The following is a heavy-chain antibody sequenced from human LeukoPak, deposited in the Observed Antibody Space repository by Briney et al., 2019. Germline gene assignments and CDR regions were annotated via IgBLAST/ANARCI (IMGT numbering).Heavy chain of an antibody. CDR3: ARASGYSYGPRGNYFDY. CDR1: GFTFSSYA. D-gene: IGHD5-18*01. CDR2: ILYNGINK. J-gene: IGHJ4*02. V-gene: IGHV3-30*04. Sequence: QTGRSLRLSCAASGFTFSSYAMHWVRQAPGKGLEWVAVILYNGINKYHADSVKGRFTISRDNSKNTLYLQMNSLRAEDTAVYYCARASGYSYGPRGNYFDYWGQGTLVSVSS.